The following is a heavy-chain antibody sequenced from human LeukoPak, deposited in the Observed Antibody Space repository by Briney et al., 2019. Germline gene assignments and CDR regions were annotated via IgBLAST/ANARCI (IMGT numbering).Heavy chain of an antibody. V-gene: IGHV1-18*01. Sequence: GASVKVSCKASGYTFTSYGISWVRQAPGQGLEWMGWISAYNGNTNYAQKLQGRVTMTTDTSTSTAYMELRSLRSDDTAVYYCARGNQQYYDFWSGLGGHGDYWGQGTLATVSS. J-gene: IGHJ4*02. CDR3: ARGNQQYYDFWSGLGGHGDY. CDR1: GYTFTSYG. CDR2: ISAYNGNT. D-gene: IGHD3-3*01.